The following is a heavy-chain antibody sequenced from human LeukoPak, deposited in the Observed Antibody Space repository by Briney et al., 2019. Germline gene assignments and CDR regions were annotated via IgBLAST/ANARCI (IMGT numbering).Heavy chain of an antibody. D-gene: IGHD3-10*01. CDR1: GGSFSGYC. V-gene: IGHV4-34*01. CDR2: INHSGST. J-gene: IGHJ6*02. CDR3: ARGGMVRGVIVGYYYYGMDV. Sequence: SETLSLTCAVYGGSFSGYCWSWIRQPPGKGLEWMGEINHSGSTNYNPSLKSRVTISVDTSKNQFSLKLSSVTAADTAVYYCARGGMVRGVIVGYYYYGMDVWGQGTTVTVSS.